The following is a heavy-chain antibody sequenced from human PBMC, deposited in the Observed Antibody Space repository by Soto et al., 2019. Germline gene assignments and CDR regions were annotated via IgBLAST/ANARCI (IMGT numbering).Heavy chain of an antibody. Sequence: HPGGSLRLSCAASGFTFSSYAMSWVRQAPGKGLEWVSAISGSGGSTYYADSVKGRFTISRDNSKNTLYLQMNSLRAEDTAVYYCAKDREVLRFFPEYFQHWGQGTLVTVSS. V-gene: IGHV3-23*01. CDR3: AKDREVLRFFPEYFQH. D-gene: IGHD3-3*01. CDR2: ISGSGGST. J-gene: IGHJ1*01. CDR1: GFTFSSYA.